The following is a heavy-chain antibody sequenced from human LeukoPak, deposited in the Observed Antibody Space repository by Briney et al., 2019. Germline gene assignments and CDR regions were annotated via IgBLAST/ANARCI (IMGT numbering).Heavy chain of an antibody. D-gene: IGHD6-19*01. J-gene: IGHJ6*04. CDR2: ISAYNGNT. V-gene: IGHV1-18*04. Sequence: ASAKVSCKASGYTFTSYGISWVRQAPGQGLEWMGWISAYNGNTNYAQKLQGRVTMTTDTSTSTAYMELRSLRSDDTAVYYCARECCGGQQWLAPAFDYYYYGMDVWGKGTTVTVSS. CDR1: GYTFTSYG. CDR3: ARECCGGQQWLAPAFDYYYYGMDV.